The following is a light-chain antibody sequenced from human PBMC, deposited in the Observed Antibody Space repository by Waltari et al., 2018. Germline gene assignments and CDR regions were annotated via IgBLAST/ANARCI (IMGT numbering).Light chain of an antibody. CDR3: SSYAGSSNFV. V-gene: IGLV2-8*01. Sequence: QSALTQPPSASGSPGQSVTISCTGTSSDVGGYNYVSWYQQHPGKAPKLMIYEVSKRPSGVPDRFSGSKPVTTASLNVAGLQAEDEADYYCSSYAGSSNFVFGTGTKVTVL. CDR2: EVS. CDR1: SSDVGGYNY. J-gene: IGLJ1*01.